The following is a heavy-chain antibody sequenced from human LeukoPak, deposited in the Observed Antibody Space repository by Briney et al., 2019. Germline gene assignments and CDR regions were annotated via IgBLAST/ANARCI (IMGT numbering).Heavy chain of an antibody. CDR3: ARDLIWGSGTHFDY. Sequence: GGSLRLSCAASGFTFSSYEMNWVRQAPGKGLEWVSYISSSGSTIYYADSVKGRFTISRDNAKNSLYLQMNSLRAEDTAVYYCARDLIWGSGTHFDYWGQGTLVTVSS. V-gene: IGHV3-48*03. CDR1: GFTFSSYE. D-gene: IGHD3-16*01. CDR2: ISSSGSTI. J-gene: IGHJ4*02.